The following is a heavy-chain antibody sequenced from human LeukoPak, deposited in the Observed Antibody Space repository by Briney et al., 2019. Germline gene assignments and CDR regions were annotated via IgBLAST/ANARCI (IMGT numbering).Heavy chain of an antibody. D-gene: IGHD1-26*01. CDR3: AKEEWVGGRNFLDC. CDR2: MRGSGVIT. J-gene: IGHJ4*02. V-gene: IGHV3-23*01. Sequence: GGSLRLSCAASGFGFSVYDMSWVRQAPGKGLEWVSRMRGSGVITFYADSVRGRFTISRDNSRNMLYLQMDSLRAEDTAVYYCAKEEWVGGRNFLDCWGQGALVTVSS. CDR1: GFGFSVYD.